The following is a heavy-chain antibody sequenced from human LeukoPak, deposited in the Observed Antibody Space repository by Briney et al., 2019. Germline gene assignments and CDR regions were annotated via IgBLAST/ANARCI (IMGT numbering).Heavy chain of an antibody. CDR1: GYTFTSYD. D-gene: IGHD3-3*01. CDR3: ARGLLNYDFWSDPFDY. CDR2: MNPNSGNT. J-gene: IGHJ4*02. Sequence: ASVKVSCKASGYTFTSYDINWVGQAPGQGLEWVGWMNPNSGNTGYAQKFQGRVTMTRNTSISTAYMELSSLRSEDTAVYYCARGLLNYDFWSDPFDYWGQGTLVTVSS. V-gene: IGHV1-8*01.